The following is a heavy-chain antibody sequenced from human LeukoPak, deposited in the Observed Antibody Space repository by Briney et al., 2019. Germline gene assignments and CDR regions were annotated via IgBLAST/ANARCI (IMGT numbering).Heavy chain of an antibody. CDR2: IKQDGSEK. J-gene: IGHJ6*02. CDR1: GFTFSSYW. D-gene: IGHD2-2*01. V-gene: IGHV3-7*03. CDR3: ARDALLGQSSTSSTLTQYYYYGMDV. Sequence: GGSLRLSCAASGFTFSSYWMSWVRQAPGKGLEWVANIKQDGSEKYYVDSVKGRFTISRDNAKNSLYLQMNSLRAEDTAVYYCARDALLGQSSTSSTLTQYYYYGMDVWGQGTTVTVSS.